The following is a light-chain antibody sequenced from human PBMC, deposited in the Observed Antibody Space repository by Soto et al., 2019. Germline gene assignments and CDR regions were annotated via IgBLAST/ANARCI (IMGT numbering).Light chain of an antibody. CDR3: QHYNDWPPTWT. CDR1: QSVSSK. J-gene: IGKJ1*01. V-gene: IGKV3-15*01. CDR2: GAS. Sequence: EIVMTQSPATLSVSPGERATLSCRASQSVSSKLAWYQQKPGQAPRVLIYGASTRATGIPARFSGSGSGTEFTLTISSLQTEDFAAYYCQHYNDWPPTWTFGKGTRVEIK.